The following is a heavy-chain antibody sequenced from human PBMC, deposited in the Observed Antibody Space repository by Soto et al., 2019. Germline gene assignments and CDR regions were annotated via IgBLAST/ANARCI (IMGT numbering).Heavy chain of an antibody. Sequence: GASVKVSCKASGGTFSSYAISWVRQAPGQGLEWMGGIIPIFGTANYAQKFQGRVTITADESTSTAYMELSSLRSEDTAVYYCARCIAARPWPLYYWGQGTLVTVSA. D-gene: IGHD6-6*01. J-gene: IGHJ4*02. CDR3: ARCIAARPWPLYY. CDR2: IIPIFGTA. V-gene: IGHV1-69*13. CDR1: GGTFSSYA.